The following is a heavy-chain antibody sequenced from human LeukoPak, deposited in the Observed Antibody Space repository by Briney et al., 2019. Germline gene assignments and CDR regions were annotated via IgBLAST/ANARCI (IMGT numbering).Heavy chain of an antibody. V-gene: IGHV3-30*04. CDR3: ARDQTLNLYYGSGMDV. CDR2: ISYDGSNK. D-gene: IGHD3-10*01. Sequence: GGSLRLSCAASGFTFSSYAMHWVRQAPGKGLEWVAVISYDGSNKYYADSVKGRFTISRDNSENTLYLQMNSLRAEDTAVYYCARDQTLNLYYGSGMDVWGQGTTVTVSS. J-gene: IGHJ6*02. CDR1: GFTFSSYA.